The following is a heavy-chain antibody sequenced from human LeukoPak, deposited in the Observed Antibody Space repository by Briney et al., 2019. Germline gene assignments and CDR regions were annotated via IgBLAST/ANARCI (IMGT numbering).Heavy chain of an antibody. J-gene: IGHJ3*01. Sequence: SETLSLTCTVSGYAISSGYYWGWIRQPPGTGLEWIAKIYHDGTTHYNPSLQSRTTMSVDTSKNDFSLRLSSVTAADTAMYYCVRDSSGTLAFDVWGQGTMLTVSS. CDR3: VRDSSGTLAFDV. D-gene: IGHD6-25*01. V-gene: IGHV4-38-2*02. CDR2: IYHDGTT. CDR1: GYAISSGYY.